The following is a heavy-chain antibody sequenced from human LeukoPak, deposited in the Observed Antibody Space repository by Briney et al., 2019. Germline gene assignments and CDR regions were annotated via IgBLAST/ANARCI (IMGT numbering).Heavy chain of an antibody. CDR2: INHSGST. CDR1: GGSFSGYY. D-gene: IGHD5-12*01. CDR3: ARVLVATIFDY. J-gene: IGHJ4*02. V-gene: IGHV4-34*01. Sequence: PSETLSLTCAVYGGSFSGYYWSWIRQPPGKGLEWIGEINHSGSTNYNPSLKSRVTISVDTSKSQFSLKLSSVTAADTAVYYCARVLVATIFDYWGQGTLVTVSS.